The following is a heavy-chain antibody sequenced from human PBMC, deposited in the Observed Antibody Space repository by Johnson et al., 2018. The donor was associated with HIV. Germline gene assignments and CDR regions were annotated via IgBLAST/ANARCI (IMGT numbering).Heavy chain of an antibody. D-gene: IGHD3-10*01. J-gene: IGHJ3*02. V-gene: IGHV3-9*01. CDR1: GFTFDDYA. CDR2: ISWNGGST. Sequence: VQLVESGGGLVQPGRSLRLSCAASGFTFDDYAMHWVRQAPGKGLEWVSGISWNGGSTGYADSVKGRFTISRDNAKNSLYLQMNSLRAEDTALYYCARDKGRGAFDIWGQGTMVTVSS. CDR3: ARDKGRGAFDI.